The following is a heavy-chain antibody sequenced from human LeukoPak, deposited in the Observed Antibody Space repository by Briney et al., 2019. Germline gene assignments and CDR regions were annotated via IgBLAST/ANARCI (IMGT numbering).Heavy chain of an antibody. CDR3: ARGHYGRDY. D-gene: IGHD4-17*01. CDR2: INADGSEK. CDR1: GFXFSTSW. Sequence: GGSLRLSCVASGFXFSTSWITWVRQAPGKGLEWVAHINADGSEKYYVDSVKGRFTISRDNAKRSAYLQMNSLRVEDTAVYYCARGHYGRDYWGQGTLVTVSS. J-gene: IGHJ4*02. V-gene: IGHV3-7*04.